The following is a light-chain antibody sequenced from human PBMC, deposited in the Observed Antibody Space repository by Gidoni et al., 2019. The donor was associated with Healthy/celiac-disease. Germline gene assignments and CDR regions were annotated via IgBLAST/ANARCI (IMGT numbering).Light chain of an antibody. J-gene: IGKJ4*01. V-gene: IGKV1-39*01. CDR1: QIISSY. CDR2: AAS. CDR3: QQSYSTRFT. Sequence: DIQMTQSPSSLSASVGDRVTITCRASQIISSYLNWYQQKPGKAPKLLIYAASSLQSGVPSRFSGSGSGTDFTLTISSLQPEDFATYYCQQSYSTRFTFGGGTKVEIK.